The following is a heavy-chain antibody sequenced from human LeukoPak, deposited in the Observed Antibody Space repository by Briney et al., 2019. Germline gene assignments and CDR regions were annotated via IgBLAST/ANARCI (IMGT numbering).Heavy chain of an antibody. CDR1: GGSIIGYY. Sequence: SETLSLTCTVSGGSIIGYYWTWIRQPPGKGLEWIAHIYYSGSTNYNPSLKSRVTISVDASKNQFSLNLNSVTAADTAVYYCARGGRWFDPWGQGTLVTVSS. CDR3: ARGGRWFDP. J-gene: IGHJ5*02. V-gene: IGHV4-59*01. CDR2: IYYSGST.